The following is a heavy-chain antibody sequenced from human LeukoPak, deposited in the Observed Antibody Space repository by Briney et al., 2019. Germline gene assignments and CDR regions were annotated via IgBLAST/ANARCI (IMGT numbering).Heavy chain of an antibody. V-gene: IGHV3-30*18. Sequence: GGSLRLSCAASGFTFSAYGMHWVRQAPGKGLEWVAVISFDGSNKYYADSVKGRFTISRDNSKNTLYLQMNSLRAEDTAVYYCAKDRSGSYFDYWGQGTLVTVSS. D-gene: IGHD1-26*01. CDR2: ISFDGSNK. CDR3: AKDRSGSYFDY. CDR1: GFTFSAYG. J-gene: IGHJ4*02.